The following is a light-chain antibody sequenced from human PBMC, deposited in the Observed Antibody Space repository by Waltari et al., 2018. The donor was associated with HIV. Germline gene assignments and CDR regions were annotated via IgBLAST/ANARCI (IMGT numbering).Light chain of an antibody. CDR3: QVWDSTSDWV. Sequence: SYVLTQPPSVSVAPGQTASITCGGDNLGTKSVHWYQQKSGQAPGLVVSDNTDRPSGIPERFSGSNSGNTATLTLNRVEAGDEADYYCQVWDSTSDWVFGGGSKLTVL. J-gene: IGLJ3*02. V-gene: IGLV3-21*02. CDR2: DNT. CDR1: NLGTKS.